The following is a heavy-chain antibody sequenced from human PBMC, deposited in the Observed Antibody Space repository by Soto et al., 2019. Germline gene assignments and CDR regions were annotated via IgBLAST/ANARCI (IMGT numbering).Heavy chain of an antibody. Sequence: EVQLLESGGGFVQPGGSLRLSCAASGFTFSSYTMNWVRQAPGKGLEWVSGINRGGRTYYADSVKGRFTISRDDSKNTLYLQIISLRAEDTAVYYCAKDLRPDGVWDFDYWGQGTLVTVSS. J-gene: IGHJ4*02. CDR3: AKDLRPDGVWDFDY. V-gene: IGHV3-23*01. D-gene: IGHD4-17*01. CDR1: GFTFSSYT. CDR2: INRGGRT.